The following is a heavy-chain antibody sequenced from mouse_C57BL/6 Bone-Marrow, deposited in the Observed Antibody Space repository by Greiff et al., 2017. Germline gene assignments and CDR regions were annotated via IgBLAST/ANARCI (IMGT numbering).Heavy chain of an antibody. CDR3: ARATLYGDDCKAWFAY. Sequence: QVQLKESGAELARPGASVKMSCKASGYTFTSYTMHWVKQRPGQGLEWIGDINPSGGYTKYKQKFKDKATFTADKSSSTTYMQLSSLTSEDSAVYYCARATLYGDDCKAWFAYWGQGTLVTVAA. CDR2: INPSGGYT. J-gene: IGHJ3*01. V-gene: IGHV1-4*01. CDR1: GYTFTSYT. D-gene: IGHD2-2*01.